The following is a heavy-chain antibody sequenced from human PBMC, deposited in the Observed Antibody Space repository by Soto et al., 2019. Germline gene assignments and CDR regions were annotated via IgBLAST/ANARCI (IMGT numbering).Heavy chain of an antibody. CDR2: IYYSGST. CDR3: ASTGIADPGDAFDI. Sequence: SETLSLTCTVSGGSISSYYWSWIRQPPGKGLEWIGYIYYSGSTNYNPSLKSRVTISVDTSKNQFSLKLSSVTAADTAVYYCASTGIADPGDAFDIWGQGTMVTVSS. CDR1: GGSISSYY. J-gene: IGHJ3*02. V-gene: IGHV4-59*08. D-gene: IGHD6-13*01.